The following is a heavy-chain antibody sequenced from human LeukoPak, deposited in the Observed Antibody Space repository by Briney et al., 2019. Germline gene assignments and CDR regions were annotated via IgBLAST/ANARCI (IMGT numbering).Heavy chain of an antibody. CDR2: ISDDGTVS. CDR3: AKEGSQYASSWFDH. D-gene: IGHD2-2*01. V-gene: IGHV3-30*18. CDR1: GFTFSSYG. J-gene: IGHJ5*02. Sequence: GRSLRLSCAASGFTFSSYGMQWVRQAPGMGPEWVSVISDDGTVSHYADSVKGRFTISRDSSTNRLYLQMDSLRTEDTAVYYCAKEGSQYASSWFDHWGQGTLVTVSS.